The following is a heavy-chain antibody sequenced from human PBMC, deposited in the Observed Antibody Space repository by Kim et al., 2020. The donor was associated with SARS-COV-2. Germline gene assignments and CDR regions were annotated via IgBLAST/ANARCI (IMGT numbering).Heavy chain of an antibody. D-gene: IGHD3-10*01. J-gene: IGHJ4*02. CDR2: IWYDGSNK. CDR1: GFTFSSYG. Sequence: GGSLRLSCAASGFTFSSYGMHWVRQAPGKGLEWVAVIWYDGSNKYYADSVKGRFTISRDNSKNTLYLQMNSLRAEDTAVYYCARDGSRFTYLGPARFYYFDYWGQGTLVTVSS. V-gene: IGHV3-33*01. CDR3: ARDGSRFTYLGPARFYYFDY.